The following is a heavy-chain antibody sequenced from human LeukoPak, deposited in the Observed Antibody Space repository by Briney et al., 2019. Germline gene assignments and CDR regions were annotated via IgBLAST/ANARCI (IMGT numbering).Heavy chain of an antibody. CDR1: GGSISTYY. CDR2: IYTSGST. V-gene: IGHV4-4*08. CDR3: ASSGLDAFDI. Sequence: SETLSLTCTVSGGSISTYYWSWIRQPPGKGLEWIGRIYTSGSTNYNPSLKSRVTISVDTSKNQFSLKLSSVTAADTAVYYCASSGLDAFDIWGQGTMVTVSS. J-gene: IGHJ3*02.